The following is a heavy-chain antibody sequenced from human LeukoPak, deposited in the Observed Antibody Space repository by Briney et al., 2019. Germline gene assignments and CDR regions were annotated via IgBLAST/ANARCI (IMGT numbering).Heavy chain of an antibody. D-gene: IGHD5-18*01. CDR2: ISSSGSTI. CDR3: ARAGYRNYYYYMDV. CDR1: GFTFSSYE. J-gene: IGHJ6*03. Sequence: GGSLRLSCAASGFTFSSYEMNWVRQAPGKGLEWVSYISSSGSTIYYADSVKGRFTISRDNAKNSLYLQMNSLRAEDTAVYYCARAGYRNYYYYMDVWGKGTTVTVSS. V-gene: IGHV3-48*03.